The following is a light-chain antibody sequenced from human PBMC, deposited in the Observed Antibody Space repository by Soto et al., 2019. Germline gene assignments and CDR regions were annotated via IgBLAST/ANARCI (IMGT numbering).Light chain of an antibody. Sequence: DIQMTQFPSTLSASVGDRVTITCRASQSISSWLAWYQQKPGKAPKLLIYKASSLESGVPSRFSGSGSGTECTLTISSLQPDDFATYYCQQYNSYPWTFGQGTKVEIK. V-gene: IGKV1-5*03. CDR1: QSISSW. CDR3: QQYNSYPWT. J-gene: IGKJ1*01. CDR2: KAS.